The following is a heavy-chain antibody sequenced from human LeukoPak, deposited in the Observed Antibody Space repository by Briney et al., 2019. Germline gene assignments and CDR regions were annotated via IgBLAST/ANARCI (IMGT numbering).Heavy chain of an antibody. J-gene: IGHJ4*02. CDR2: IYYSGST. CDR3: AGGIDSGYDLYGFDY. CDR1: GGSISSYY. D-gene: IGHD5-12*01. Sequence: SSETLSLTCTVSGGSISSYYWSWIRQPPGKGLEWIGYIYYSGSTNYNPSLKSRVTISVDTSKNQFSLKLSSVTAADTAVYYCAGGIDSGYDLYGFDYWGQGTLVTVSS. V-gene: IGHV4-59*01.